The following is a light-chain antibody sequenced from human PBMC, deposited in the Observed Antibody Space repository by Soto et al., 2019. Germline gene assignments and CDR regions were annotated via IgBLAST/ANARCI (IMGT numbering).Light chain of an antibody. CDR3: QQYGSSPWT. Sequence: EIVLTQSPGTLSLSPVERATLSCMASQSVSSSYLAWYQQKPGQAPRPLIYGASSRAIGIPDRFSGSGSGTDFTLTISRLEPEDFAVYYCQQYGSSPWTFGQGPKVEIK. V-gene: IGKV3-20*01. CDR2: GAS. J-gene: IGKJ1*01. CDR1: QSVSSSY.